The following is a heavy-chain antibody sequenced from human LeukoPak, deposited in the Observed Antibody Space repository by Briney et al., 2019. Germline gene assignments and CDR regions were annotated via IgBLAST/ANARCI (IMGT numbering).Heavy chain of an antibody. J-gene: IGHJ4*02. D-gene: IGHD1-26*01. V-gene: IGHV1-2*06. Sequence: GASVKVSCKASGYTCTGYYIHWVRQAPGQGLEWMGHIDPKNGGTKYAQKFQDRFIMTRDTSINTAYMELSRLRSDDTAVYSCARDPSTKYYFDYWGQGTLVTVSS. CDR2: IDPKNGGT. CDR3: ARDPSTKYYFDY. CDR1: GYTCTGYY.